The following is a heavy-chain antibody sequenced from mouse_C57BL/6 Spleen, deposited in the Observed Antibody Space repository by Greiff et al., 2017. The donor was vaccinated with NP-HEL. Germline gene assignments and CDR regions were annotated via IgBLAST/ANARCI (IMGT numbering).Heavy chain of an antibody. V-gene: IGHV1-61*01. CDR3: ARNDGYYDY. D-gene: IGHD2-3*01. J-gene: IGHJ2*01. CDR1: GYTFTSYW. CDR2: IYPSDSET. Sequence: QVQLKQPGAELVRPGSSVKLSCKASGYTFTSYWMDWVKQRPGQGLEWIGNIYPSDSETHYNQKFKDKATLTVDKSSSTAYMQLSSLTSEDAAVYYCARNDGYYDYWGQGTTLTVSS.